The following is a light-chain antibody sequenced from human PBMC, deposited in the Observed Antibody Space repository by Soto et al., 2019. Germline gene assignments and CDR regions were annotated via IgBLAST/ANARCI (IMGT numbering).Light chain of an antibody. CDR2: DAS. CDR1: QSVSSY. Sequence: EIVLTQSPATMSFSPGERATLYCRTSQSVSSYFAWSQQKPGRAPRLLIYDASNRATGIPARVLGSGSGTDFTLTIRSLEPADCAVYDCQQRSNWPITFGQGTRLAIK. V-gene: IGKV3-11*01. J-gene: IGKJ5*01. CDR3: QQRSNWPIT.